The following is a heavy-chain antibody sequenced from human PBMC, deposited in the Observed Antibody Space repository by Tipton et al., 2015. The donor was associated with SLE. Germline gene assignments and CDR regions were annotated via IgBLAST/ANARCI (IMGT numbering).Heavy chain of an antibody. CDR3: ARDGQLVGADFDY. D-gene: IGHD6-6*01. CDR1: GGSISSSSYY. Sequence: GLVKPSETLSLTCTVSGGSISSSSYYWGWIRQPPGKGLEWIGSIYYSGSTYYNPSLKSRVTISVDTSKNQFSLKLSSVTAADTAVYYCARDGQLVGADFDYWGQGTLVTVSS. CDR2: IYYSGST. J-gene: IGHJ4*02. V-gene: IGHV4-39*07.